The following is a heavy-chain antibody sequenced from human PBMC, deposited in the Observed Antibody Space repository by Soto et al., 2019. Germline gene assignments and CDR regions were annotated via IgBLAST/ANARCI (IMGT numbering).Heavy chain of an antibody. CDR2: IVVGSGNT. Sequence: ASVKVSCKASGFTFTSSAMQWVRQARGQRLEWIGWIVVGSGNTNYAQKFQERVTITRDMSTSTAYMELSSLRSEDTAVYYCAAALGCITGTTPVGCYNWFDPWGQGTLVTVSS. CDR1: GFTFTSSA. J-gene: IGHJ5*02. CDR3: AAALGCITGTTPVGCYNWFDP. V-gene: IGHV1-58*02. D-gene: IGHD1-7*01.